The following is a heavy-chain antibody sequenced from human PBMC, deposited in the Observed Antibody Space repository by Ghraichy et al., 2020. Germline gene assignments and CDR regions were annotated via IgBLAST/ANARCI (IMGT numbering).Heavy chain of an antibody. J-gene: IGHJ4*02. V-gene: IGHV3-66*02. CDR1: GFTVSSNY. D-gene: IGHD4-17*01. Sequence: GGSLRLSCAASGFTVSSNYMSWVRQAPGKGLEWVSVIYSGGSTYYADSVKGRFTISRDNSKNTLYLQMNSLRAEDTAVYYCARDHVHGEDGDFPIWGQGTLVTVSS. CDR3: ARDHVHGEDGDFPI. CDR2: IYSGGST.